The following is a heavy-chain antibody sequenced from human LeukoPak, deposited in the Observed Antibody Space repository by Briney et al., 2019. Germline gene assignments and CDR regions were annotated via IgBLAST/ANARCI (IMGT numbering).Heavy chain of an antibody. CDR2: ISFSGDSI. CDR3: ARDIQLST. CDR1: GFTFSDSA. J-gene: IGHJ3*01. Sequence: VGSLRLSCAASGFTFSDSAMTWVRQAPGKGLEWVSLISFSGDSIYYADSVRGRFTISRDNYKDTLYLQMNSLRAEDTAIYYCARDIQLSTWGLGTMVTVSS. V-gene: IGHV3-23*01. D-gene: IGHD5-24*01.